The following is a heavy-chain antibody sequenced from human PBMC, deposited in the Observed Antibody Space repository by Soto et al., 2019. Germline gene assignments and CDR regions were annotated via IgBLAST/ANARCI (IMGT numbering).Heavy chain of an antibody. CDR3: ARGLPSLGLEDIVVVVAATGLWFDP. J-gene: IGHJ5*02. Sequence: ASVKVSCKASGYTFTGYYMHWVRQAPGQGLEWMGWINPNSGGTNYAQKFQGWVTMTRDTSISTAYMELSRLRSDDTAVYYCARGLPSLGLEDIVVVVAATGLWFDPWGQGTLVTVSS. V-gene: IGHV1-2*04. CDR2: INPNSGGT. CDR1: GYTFTGYY. D-gene: IGHD2-15*01.